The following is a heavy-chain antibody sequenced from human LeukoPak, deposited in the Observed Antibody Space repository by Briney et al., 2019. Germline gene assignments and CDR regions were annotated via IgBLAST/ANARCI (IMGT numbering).Heavy chain of an antibody. CDR3: AGAVAGARRFDP. Sequence: PGGSLRLSCAASGFTFSSYSMNWVRQAPGKGLEWVSSISSSSSYIYYADSVNSRFTISRDNAKNSLYLQMNSLRAEDTAVYFCAGAVAGARRFDPWGQGTLVTVSS. CDR2: ISSSSSYI. V-gene: IGHV3-21*01. CDR1: GFTFSSYS. D-gene: IGHD6-19*01. J-gene: IGHJ5*02.